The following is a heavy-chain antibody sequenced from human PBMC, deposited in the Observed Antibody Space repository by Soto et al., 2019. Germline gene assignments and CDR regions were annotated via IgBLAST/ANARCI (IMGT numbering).Heavy chain of an antibody. CDR3: PKGGRQCLVTSDLNY. V-gene: IGHV3-30*18. D-gene: IGHD6-19*01. CDR1: GFTFSDYA. Sequence: VQLVESGGGVVQPGRSLRLSCAASGFTFSDYAMHWVRQAPGKGLEWVAVVSHDGRNTHYADSVKGRFTISRDSSKNTVSLEKTGMRAEDTAVYYCPKGGRQCLVTSDLNYWGQGAMVTVSS. J-gene: IGHJ4*02. CDR2: VSHDGRNT.